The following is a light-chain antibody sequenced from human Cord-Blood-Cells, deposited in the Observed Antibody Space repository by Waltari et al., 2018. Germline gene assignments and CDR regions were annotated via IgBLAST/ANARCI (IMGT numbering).Light chain of an antibody. CDR1: QSLLHSNGYNY. J-gene: IGKJ4*01. CDR3: MQALQTLT. Sequence: DIVMTQSPLSLPVTPGEPASISCRSSQSLLHSNGYNYLDWYLQKPGQSPQLLIYLGSNRASGVPDRFSGSGSGTDFTLKISRVEAEDVGVYYCMQALQTLTIGGGTKVENK. V-gene: IGKV2-28*01. CDR2: LGS.